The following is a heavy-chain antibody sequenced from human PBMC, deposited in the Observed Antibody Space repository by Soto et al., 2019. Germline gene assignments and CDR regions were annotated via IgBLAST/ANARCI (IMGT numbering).Heavy chain of an antibody. CDR3: ARSRTDIVVVPAAMVGVNWFDP. J-gene: IGHJ5*02. D-gene: IGHD2-2*01. CDR1: GGSFRGYY. CDR2: INHSGST. Sequence: SETLSLTCAVYGGSFRGYYWSWLRQPPGKGLEWIGEINHSGSTNYNPSLKSRVTISVDTSKNQFSLKLSSVTAADTAVYYCARSRTDIVVVPAAMVGVNWFDPWGQGTLVTVSS. V-gene: IGHV4-34*01.